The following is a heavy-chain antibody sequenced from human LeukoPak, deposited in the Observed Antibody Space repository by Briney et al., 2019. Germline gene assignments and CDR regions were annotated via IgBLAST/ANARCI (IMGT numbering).Heavy chain of an antibody. Sequence: SETLSLTCAVYGGSFSGYYWSWIRQPPGQGLEWIGVMNHSGRTNYNPSLKSRVTISVDTSKNQFSLKLSSVTAADTAVYYCARGYCSSTSCYTALFFDYWGQGTLVTVSS. CDR2: MNHSGRT. CDR3: ARGYCSSTSCYTALFFDY. V-gene: IGHV4-34*01. CDR1: GGSFSGYY. D-gene: IGHD2-2*02. J-gene: IGHJ4*02.